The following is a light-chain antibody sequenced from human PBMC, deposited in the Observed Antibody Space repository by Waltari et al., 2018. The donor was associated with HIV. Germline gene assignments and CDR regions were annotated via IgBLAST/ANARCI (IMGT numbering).Light chain of an antibody. J-gene: IGLJ2*01. V-gene: IGLV1-44*01. CDR1: TSNIGTNT. Sequence: QSVLTQPASASGTPGQRVTISCSGSTSNIGTNTVSWYQQLPGTAPKLIIFSDDQRPSGVPDRFSGSKSGTSASLAISGLQFEDEAMYFCAVWDDSLSGQAVFGGGTMLTVL. CDR2: SDD. CDR3: AVWDDSLSGQAV.